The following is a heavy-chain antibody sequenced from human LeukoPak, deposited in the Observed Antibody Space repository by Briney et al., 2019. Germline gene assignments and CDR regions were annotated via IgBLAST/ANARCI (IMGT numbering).Heavy chain of an antibody. J-gene: IGHJ4*02. Sequence: PGGSLRFSCAASGFSFSSYWMSWVRQAPGKGLEWVANIKQDGSEKYYVDSVKGRFTISRDNAKNSLYLQMNSLRAEDTAVYYCARDFSSSSNFDYWGQGTLVTVSS. CDR1: GFSFSSYW. D-gene: IGHD6-6*01. CDR3: ARDFSSSSNFDY. CDR2: IKQDGSEK. V-gene: IGHV3-7*01.